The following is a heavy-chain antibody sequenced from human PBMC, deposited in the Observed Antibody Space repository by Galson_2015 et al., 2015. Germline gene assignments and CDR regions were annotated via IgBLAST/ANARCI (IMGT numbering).Heavy chain of an antibody. D-gene: IGHD1-14*01. CDR1: GFTFSSYT. CDR3: ARLTFGTTADY. Sequence: SLRLSCAASGFTFSSYTMNWVRQAPGKGLEWVSAIIGTGVVTYYADSVKGRFTISRDNAKNSLYLQMNSLRVEDTALYYCARLTFGTTADYWGQGTLVTVSS. CDR2: IIGTGVVT. J-gene: IGHJ4*02. V-gene: IGHV3-23*01.